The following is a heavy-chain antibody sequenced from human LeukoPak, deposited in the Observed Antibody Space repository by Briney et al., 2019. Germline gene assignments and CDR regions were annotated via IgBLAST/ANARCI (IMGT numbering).Heavy chain of an antibody. Sequence: GRSLRLSCAASGFTFSSYAMHWVCQAPGKGLEWVAVISYDGGDKYYADSVKGRFTIPRDNSKNTLYLQMNSLRAEDTAVYNCARGRGTYFYFEYWGQGTLVTVSS. CDR2: ISYDGGDK. CDR3: ARGRGTYFYFEY. J-gene: IGHJ4*02. V-gene: IGHV3-30*01. CDR1: GFTFSSYA. D-gene: IGHD1-26*01.